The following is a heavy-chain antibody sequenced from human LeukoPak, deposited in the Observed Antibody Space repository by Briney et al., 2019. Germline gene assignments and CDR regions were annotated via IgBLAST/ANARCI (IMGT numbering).Heavy chain of an antibody. CDR1: GFTFGSYA. D-gene: IGHD3-22*01. Sequence: GGSLRLSCEASGFTFGSYAMTWVRQAPGKGLDWVSVIGASGADTYYADSVKGRFSISRDNAKNTLYLHMRSLRAEDTAVYFCARRPRDSSGYYLGAFHAWGQGTTVTVSS. J-gene: IGHJ3*01. CDR3: ARRPRDSSGYYLGAFHA. CDR2: IGASGADT. V-gene: IGHV3-23*01.